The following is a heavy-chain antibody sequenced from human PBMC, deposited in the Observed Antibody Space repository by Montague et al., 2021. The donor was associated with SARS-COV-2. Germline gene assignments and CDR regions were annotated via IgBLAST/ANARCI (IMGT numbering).Heavy chain of an antibody. J-gene: IGHJ3*01. CDR2: IYYSGST. V-gene: IGHV4-39*01. CDR1: GGSIRSSSYY. CDR3: ARPTSGIGNAFDV. Sequence: SETLSLTCTVSGGSIRSSSYYWGWIRQPPGKGLEWIGNIYYSGSTYYNPSLKSRVTISVDTPKDQFSLNLNSVTVADTAIYFCARPTSGIGNAFDVWGQGTMVNVSS. D-gene: IGHD3-10*01.